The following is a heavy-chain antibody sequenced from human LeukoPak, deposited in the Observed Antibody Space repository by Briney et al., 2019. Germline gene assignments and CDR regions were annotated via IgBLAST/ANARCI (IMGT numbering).Heavy chain of an antibody. V-gene: IGHV3-53*01. D-gene: IGHD1-7*01. CDR3: ARDSWNYVPYYYYYMDV. CDR2: IYSGGST. J-gene: IGHJ6*03. CDR1: GFTVSSNY. Sequence: GGSLRLSCAASGFTVSSNYMSWVRQAPGKGLEWVSVIYSGGSTYYADSVKGRFTISRDNSKNTLYLQMNSLRAEDTAVYYCARDSWNYVPYYYYYMDVWGKGPTVTVSS.